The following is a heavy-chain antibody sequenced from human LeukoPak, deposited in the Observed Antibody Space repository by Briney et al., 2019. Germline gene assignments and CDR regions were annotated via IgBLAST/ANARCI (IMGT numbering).Heavy chain of an antibody. D-gene: IGHD5-12*01. Sequence: PGGSLRLSCVASGFTFGGYDMHWVRQATGQGLEWVSVIGTAGYTHYPGSVKGRFTISRENGKNSVYLEMNNVRAGDTAVYYCARGRGYYFDYRGQGTLVTVSS. CDR3: ARGRGYYFDY. J-gene: IGHJ4*02. CDR2: IGTAGYT. V-gene: IGHV3-13*01. CDR1: GFTFGGYD.